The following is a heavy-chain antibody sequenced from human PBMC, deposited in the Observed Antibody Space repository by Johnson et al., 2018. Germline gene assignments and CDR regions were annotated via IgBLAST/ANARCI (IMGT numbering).Heavy chain of an antibody. CDR1: GFTFSYAW. Sequence: VQLVESGGGVVQPGRSLRLSCAASGFTFSYAWMSWVRQAPGKGLEWVGRLNSQTDGGTTDYAAPVKGRFTISRDDSESTLYLQMNSLRAEDTAVYYWWRDLQGVLWREQRYGMDVWGQGTTVTVSS. D-gene: IGHD1/OR15-1a*01. V-gene: IGHV3-15*01. J-gene: IGHJ6*02. CDR2: LNSQTDGGTT. CDR3: WRDLQGVLWREQRYGMDV.